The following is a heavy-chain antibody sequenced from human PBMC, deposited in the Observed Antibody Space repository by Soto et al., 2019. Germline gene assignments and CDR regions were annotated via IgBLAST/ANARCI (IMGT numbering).Heavy chain of an antibody. V-gene: IGHV3-7*04. D-gene: IGHD3-10*01. J-gene: IGHJ4*02. CDR3: VRDAHRGGDFDY. CDR2: IKPDGSEK. CDR1: GFTFSSYW. Sequence: GGSLRLSCAASGFTFSSYWMVWVRQAPWKGLEWVANIKPDGSEKYYVDSVKGRFTISRDNARKSLYLQMNSLRAEDTAVYYCVRDAHRGGDFDYWGQGTLVTVSS.